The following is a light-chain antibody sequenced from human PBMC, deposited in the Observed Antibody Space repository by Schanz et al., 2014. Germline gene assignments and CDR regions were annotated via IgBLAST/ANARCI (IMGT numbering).Light chain of an antibody. CDR1: QSISSY. CDR2: AAS. CDR3: QQYGSSTLYT. J-gene: IGKJ2*01. Sequence: DIQMTQSPSSLSASVGDRVTITCRASQSISSYLNWYQQKPGKAPKLLIYAASSLQSGVPSRFSGSGSGTDFTLTISSLQPEDVATYYCQQYGSSTLYTFGQGTKLEI. V-gene: IGKV1-39*01.